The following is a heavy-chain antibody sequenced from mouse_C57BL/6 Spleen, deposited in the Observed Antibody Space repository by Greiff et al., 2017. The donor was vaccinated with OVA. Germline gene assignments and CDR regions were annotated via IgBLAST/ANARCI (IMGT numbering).Heavy chain of an antibody. CDR1: GFSLTSYG. Sequence: VKLMESGPGLVQPSQSLSITCTVSGFSLTSYGVHWVRQSPGKGLEWLGVIWSGGSTDYTAAFISRLSISKDKSKIQVFCTMSSLQADDTAIYYCASYYGNHYAMDYWGQGTSVTVSS. CDR2: IWSGGST. J-gene: IGHJ4*01. CDR3: ASYYGNHYAMDY. V-gene: IGHV2-2*01. D-gene: IGHD2-1*01.